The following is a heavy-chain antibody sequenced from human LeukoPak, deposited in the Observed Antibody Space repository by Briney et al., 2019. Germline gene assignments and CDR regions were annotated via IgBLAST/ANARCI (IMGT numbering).Heavy chain of an antibody. CDR3: ARDIAGRGYFDY. D-gene: IGHD2-15*01. Sequence: SQTLSLTCTVSGGSISSGGYYWSWIRQHPVKGLEWIGYIYYSGSTYYNPSLKSRVTRSVDTSKNQFSLKLSSVTAADTAVYYCARDIAGRGYFDYWGQGTLVTVSS. V-gene: IGHV4-31*03. J-gene: IGHJ4*02. CDR1: GGSISSGGYY. CDR2: IYYSGST.